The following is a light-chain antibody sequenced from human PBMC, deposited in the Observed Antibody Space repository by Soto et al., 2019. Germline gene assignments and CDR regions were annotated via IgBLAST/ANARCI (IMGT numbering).Light chain of an antibody. CDR3: QQADIFPLT. J-gene: IGKJ4*01. V-gene: IGKV1-12*01. CDR2: AAS. Sequence: DIQMTQSPSSVSASVGDRVVITCRASQDISNYLAWYQHKPGDAPELLIYAASRLKRGVPSRFSGSGSGTFFTLIIDSLQLEEFATYYCQQADIFPLTFGGGTKVEI. CDR1: QDISNY.